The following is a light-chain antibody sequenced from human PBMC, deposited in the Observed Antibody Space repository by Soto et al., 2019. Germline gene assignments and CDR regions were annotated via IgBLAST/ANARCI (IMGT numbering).Light chain of an antibody. CDR3: CSYVGSYILYV. CDR1: SSDVGGYNY. CDR2: DVS. V-gene: IGLV2-11*01. Sequence: QSVLTQPRSVSGSPGQSVTISCTGTSSDVGGYNYVSWYQQHPGKAPKVMIYDVSKRPSGVPDRFSGSKSGNTASLTISGLQAEDEADYYCCSYVGSYILYVFGTGTKLTVL. J-gene: IGLJ1*01.